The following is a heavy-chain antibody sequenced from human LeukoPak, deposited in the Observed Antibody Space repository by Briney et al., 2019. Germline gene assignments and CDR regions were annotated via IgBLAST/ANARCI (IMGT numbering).Heavy chain of an antibody. V-gene: IGHV3-23*01. D-gene: IGHD1-26*01. CDR1: GFTFSVHG. CDR2: VGGGIDI. J-gene: IGHJ4*02. CDR3: AKDATPHNGIWDNFDH. Sequence: GGSLRLSCVASGFTFSVHGMTWVRQAPGEGLEWVSSVGGGIDIYYADSVKGRFTASRDDSMKTVYLQMNSLRAEDTAVYYCAKDATPHNGIWDNFDHRGQGTPVTVSS.